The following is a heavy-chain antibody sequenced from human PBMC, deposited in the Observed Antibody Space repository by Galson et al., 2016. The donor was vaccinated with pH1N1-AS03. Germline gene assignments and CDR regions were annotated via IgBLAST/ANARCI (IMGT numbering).Heavy chain of an antibody. CDR1: GFTFSSYA. D-gene: IGHD6-19*01. CDR2: ISGNGVST. Sequence: SLRLSCAAAGFTFSSYAMFWVRQAPGEGLEYVSAISGNGVSTYYANSVKGKFTISRDNSKNTLYLQMGSLRPEDMAVYYCARSPRTIAVAGPFPSRFDPWGQGTLVTVSS. J-gene: IGHJ5*02. V-gene: IGHV3-64*01. CDR3: ARSPRTIAVAGPFPSRFDP.